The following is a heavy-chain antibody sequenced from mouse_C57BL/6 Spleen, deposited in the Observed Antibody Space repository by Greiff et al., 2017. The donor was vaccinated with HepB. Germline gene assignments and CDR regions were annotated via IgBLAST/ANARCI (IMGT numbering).Heavy chain of an antibody. CDR3: ARGDYFYWYFDV. V-gene: IGHV5-17*01. Sequence: EVQVVESGGGLVKPGGSLKLSCAASGFTFSDYGMHWVRQAPEKGLEWVAYISSGSSTIYYADTVKGRFTISRDNAKNTLFLQMTSLRSEDTAMYYCARGDYFYWYFDVWGTGTTVTVSS. J-gene: IGHJ1*03. CDR2: ISSGSSTI. D-gene: IGHD1-1*01. CDR1: GFTFSDYG.